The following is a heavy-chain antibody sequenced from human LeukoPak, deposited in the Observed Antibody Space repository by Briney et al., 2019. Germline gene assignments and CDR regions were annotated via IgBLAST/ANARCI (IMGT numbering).Heavy chain of an antibody. V-gene: IGHV4-4*07. CDR2: MYFSRTP. J-gene: IGHJ4*02. CDR3: ARDAAIGAAGVFDS. CDR1: GGSISSYY. Sequence: SETPSLTCIVSGGSISSYYWSWIRQPARKGLEWIGRMYFSRTPKYNPALESRVIMSVDTSKNQFSLKLTSVTAADTAVYYCARDAAIGAAGVFDSWGQGTLVIVSS. D-gene: IGHD6-13*01.